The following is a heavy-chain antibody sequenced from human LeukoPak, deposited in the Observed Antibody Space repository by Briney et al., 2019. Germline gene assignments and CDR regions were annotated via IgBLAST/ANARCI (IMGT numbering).Heavy chain of an antibody. CDR3: AKDGDVRYCSGGSCHLGGGYFDY. Sequence: GGSLRLSCAASGFTFDDYAMHWVRQAPGKGLEWVSGISWNSGSIGYADSVKGRFTISRDNAKNSQYLQMNSLRAEDMALYYCAKDGDVRYCSGGSCHLGGGYFDYWGQGTLVTVSS. CDR1: GFTFDDYA. D-gene: IGHD2-15*01. J-gene: IGHJ4*02. V-gene: IGHV3-9*03. CDR2: ISWNSGSI.